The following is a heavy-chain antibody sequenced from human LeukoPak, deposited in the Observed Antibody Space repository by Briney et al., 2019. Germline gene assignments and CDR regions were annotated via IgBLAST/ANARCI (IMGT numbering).Heavy chain of an antibody. CDR1: GFTFDDFT. CDR2: IGRRGEPK. Sequence: GGSLRLSCATSGFTFDDFTMHWVRQPPGKGLEWVSLIGRRGEPKYYANSLDGRFTISRDTRRRYVFLQMHSLRPDDTAFYYCIKEGRGYKYGLRDWGQGTLVTVSS. J-gene: IGHJ4*02. D-gene: IGHD5-18*01. CDR3: IKEGRGYKYGLRD. V-gene: IGHV3-43*01.